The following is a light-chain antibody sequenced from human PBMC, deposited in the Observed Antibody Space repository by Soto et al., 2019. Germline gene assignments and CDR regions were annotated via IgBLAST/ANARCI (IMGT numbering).Light chain of an antibody. Sequence: DIQMTQSPASRSASVGDRVTITCRASHSIVSYLNWYQQKPGTAPTLLLYDASSLESGVPSRFSGSGSGTDFTLTISRLGPEDFAVYYCQQYGSSPSWTFGQGTKVDI. CDR2: DAS. V-gene: IGKV1-39*01. J-gene: IGKJ1*01. CDR3: QQYGSSPSWT. CDR1: HSIVSY.